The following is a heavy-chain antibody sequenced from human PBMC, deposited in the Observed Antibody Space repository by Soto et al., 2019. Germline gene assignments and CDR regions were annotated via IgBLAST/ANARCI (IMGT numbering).Heavy chain of an antibody. D-gene: IGHD6-19*01. CDR1: GFTFSISA. Sequence: AGSLRLSCAASGFTFSISAMGWVCQAPGKGLEWVSAISTSGGSTYYADSVKGRFTISRDNSKNTLYLQMNSLRAEDTALYYCAKDRRYSSGWYYFDYWGQGTLVTVSS. CDR3: AKDRRYSSGWYYFDY. V-gene: IGHV3-23*01. J-gene: IGHJ4*02. CDR2: ISTSGGST.